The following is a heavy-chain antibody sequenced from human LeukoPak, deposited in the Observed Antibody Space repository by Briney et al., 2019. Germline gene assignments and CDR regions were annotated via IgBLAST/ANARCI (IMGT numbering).Heavy chain of an antibody. D-gene: IGHD3-22*01. Sequence: PSETLSLTCTVSGGSISGYYWSWVRQPPGKGLEWIGYIYYSGSTNYNPSLKSRVTISVDTSKNQFSLKLSSVTAADTAVYYCAITYYYDSSGDYWGQGTLVTVSS. J-gene: IGHJ4*02. V-gene: IGHV4-59*08. CDR2: IYYSGST. CDR3: AITYYYDSSGDY. CDR1: GGSISGYY.